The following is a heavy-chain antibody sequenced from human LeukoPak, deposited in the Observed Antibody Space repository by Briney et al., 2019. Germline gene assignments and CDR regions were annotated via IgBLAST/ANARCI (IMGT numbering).Heavy chain of an antibody. CDR2: ISGSGGST. CDR3: AKDQSVAGRDYFDY. Sequence: GGSLRLSCAASGFTFSSYSMNWVRQAPGKGLEWVSAISGSGGSTYYADSVKGRFTISRDNSKNTLYLQMNSLRAEDTAVYYCAKDQSVAGRDYFDYWGQGTLVTVSS. D-gene: IGHD6-19*01. V-gene: IGHV3-23*01. J-gene: IGHJ4*02. CDR1: GFTFSSYS.